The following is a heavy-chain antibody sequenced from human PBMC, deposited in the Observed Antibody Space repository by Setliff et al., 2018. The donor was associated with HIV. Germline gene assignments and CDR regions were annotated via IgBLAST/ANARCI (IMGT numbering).Heavy chain of an antibody. J-gene: IGHJ4*02. CDR3: AVDLGDYYYDTTDYYYGGGLGY. Sequence: ASVKVSCKASRFTFTSAAVQWVRQARGQRPEWIGWIVVGRGNTKSAQRFQERVTITRDMSTRTAYMEMSSVRSEDTAVYYCAVDLGDYYYDTTDYYYGGGLGYWGQGTLVTVSS. CDR2: IVVGRGNT. CDR1: RFTFTSAA. V-gene: IGHV1-58*01. D-gene: IGHD3-22*01.